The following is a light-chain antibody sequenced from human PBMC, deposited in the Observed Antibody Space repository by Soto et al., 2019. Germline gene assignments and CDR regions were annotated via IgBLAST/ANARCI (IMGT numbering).Light chain of an antibody. J-gene: IGLJ2*01. CDR2: EGT. V-gene: IGLV2-23*01. CDR1: SSDVGSYNF. Sequence: QSALTQPASVSGSPGQSITISCTGTSSDVGSYNFVSWFQQHPGKVPKLIIYEGTERPSGVSNRFSASKSGNTASLTISGLQPEDEADYYCCSYAGPRTIFGGGTKVTVL. CDR3: CSYAGPRTI.